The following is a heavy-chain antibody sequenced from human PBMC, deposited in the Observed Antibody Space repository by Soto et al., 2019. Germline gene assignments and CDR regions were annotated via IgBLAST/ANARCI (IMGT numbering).Heavy chain of an antibody. D-gene: IGHD2-2*01. J-gene: IGHJ4*01. CDR3: CRGQLMEKLVY. Sequence: SETLSLTCTVSGGSISTSRYYWGWIRQPPGKGLEWIGSIFYSGTTYYNPSLKSRVTISVDTSKHQLSLPRTSGTAADTAVHFCCRGQLMEKLVYGGQGTLVNVSS. CDR2: IFYSGTT. V-gene: IGHV4-39*03. CDR1: GGSISTSRYY.